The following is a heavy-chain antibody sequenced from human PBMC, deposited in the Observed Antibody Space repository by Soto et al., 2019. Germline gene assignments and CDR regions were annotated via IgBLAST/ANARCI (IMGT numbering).Heavy chain of an antibody. Sequence: SQTLSLTCSVSGGSISSGAYYWSWIPQPQGKGLQWIGYIYYSGSTYYNPSLKSRVTISVDTSKNQLSLKLSSVTAADTAVYYCARYFGPTVTKMDVWGQGTTVTVSS. CDR3: ARYFGPTVTKMDV. J-gene: IGHJ6*02. V-gene: IGHV4-30-4*01. CDR1: GGSISSGAYY. D-gene: IGHD4-17*01. CDR2: IYYSGST.